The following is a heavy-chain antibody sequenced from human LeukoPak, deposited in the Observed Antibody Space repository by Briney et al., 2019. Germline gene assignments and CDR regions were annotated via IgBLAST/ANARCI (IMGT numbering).Heavy chain of an antibody. CDR2: INSDGSST. CDR1: GFTFSRYW. V-gene: IGHV3-74*01. D-gene: IGHD6-19*01. CDR3: ARVFSGWYFYFDS. Sequence: GGSLRLSCAASGFTFSRYWMHWVRQAPGKGLVWVSRINSDGSSTTYADSVKGRFTISRDNAKNTLYLQMNSLRAEDTAMYYCARVFSGWYFYFDSWGQGTLVTVSS. J-gene: IGHJ4*02.